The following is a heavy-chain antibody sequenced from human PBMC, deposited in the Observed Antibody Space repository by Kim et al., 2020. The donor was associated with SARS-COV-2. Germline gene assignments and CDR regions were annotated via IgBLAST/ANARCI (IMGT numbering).Heavy chain of an antibody. Sequence: GGSLRLSCAASGFTFSSYWMTWVRQAPGKGLEWVANIKQDGNQKFYVDSVKGRFTISRDNAKNSLYLQMNSLRAEDTAVYYCARDGDLYSSGKVAFDIWG. CDR3: ARDGDLYSSGKVAFDI. CDR2: IKQDGNQK. CDR1: GFTFSSYW. D-gene: IGHD6-19*01. V-gene: IGHV3-7*01. J-gene: IGHJ3*02.